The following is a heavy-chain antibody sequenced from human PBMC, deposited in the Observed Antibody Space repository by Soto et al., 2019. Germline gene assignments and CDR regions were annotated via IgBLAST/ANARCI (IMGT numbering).Heavy chain of an antibody. D-gene: IGHD5-12*01. CDR3: APNLPDGYIVPDS. Sequence: QVQLVQSGAEVKRPGSSVKVSCKAFGVTVSSYTISWVRQAPGQGLEWMGRIIPLLGSANYAQKFQGRVTITADKPTNTAYMELSSLRSEDTAIYYCAPNLPDGYIVPDSWGQGTLVTVSS. CDR1: GVTVSSYT. V-gene: IGHV1-69*08. J-gene: IGHJ5*01. CDR2: IIPLLGSA.